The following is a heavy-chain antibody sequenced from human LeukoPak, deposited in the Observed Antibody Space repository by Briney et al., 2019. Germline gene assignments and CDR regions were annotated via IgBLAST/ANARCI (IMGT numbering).Heavy chain of an antibody. D-gene: IGHD3-22*01. J-gene: IGHJ4*02. CDR1: GYTFTGYY. V-gene: IGHV1-2*06. CDR2: INPNSGGI. Sequence: ASVKVSCKASGYTFTGYYVHWVRQAPGQGLEWMGRINPNSGGINYAQKFQGRVTMTRDMSISTAYMELSRLRSDDTAVYYCARDYRVAYYYDSSSFYPYYFDYWGQGTLVAVSS. CDR3: ARDYRVAYYYDSSSFYPYYFDY.